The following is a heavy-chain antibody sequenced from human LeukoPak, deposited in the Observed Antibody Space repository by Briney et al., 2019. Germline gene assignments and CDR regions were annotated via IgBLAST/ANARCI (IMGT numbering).Heavy chain of an antibody. D-gene: IGHD6-13*01. J-gene: IGHJ4*02. CDR1: GFTFSGYG. CDR3: AKEGPWAAGFDY. V-gene: IGHV3-30*18. Sequence: SGGSLRLSCAASGFTFSGYGMHWVRQAPGKGLEWVAVISYDGSNKYYADSVKGRFTISRDNSKNTLYLQMNSLRAEDTAVYYCAKEGPWAAGFDYWGQGTPVTVSS. CDR2: ISYDGSNK.